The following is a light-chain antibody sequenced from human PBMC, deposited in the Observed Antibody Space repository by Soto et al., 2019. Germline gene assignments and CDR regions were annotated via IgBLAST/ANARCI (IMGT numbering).Light chain of an antibody. CDR2: DVR. J-gene: IGLJ1*01. CDR3: SSYTPISTDV. CDR1: SSDVGGYNY. V-gene: IGLV2-14*01. Sequence: QSVLTQPASVSGSPGQSITISCTGTSSDVGGYNYVSWYQQHPGKAPKLMIYDVRNRPSGVSNRFSGSKSVNTASLTISGLQAEDEADYYCSSYTPISTDVFGTGTKVTVL.